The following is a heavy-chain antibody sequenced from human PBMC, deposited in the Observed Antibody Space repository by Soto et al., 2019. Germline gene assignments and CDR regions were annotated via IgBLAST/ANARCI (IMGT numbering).Heavy chain of an antibody. D-gene: IGHD6-6*01. V-gene: IGHV1-2*04. Sequence: ASVKVSCKASGYTFTSYGISWVRQAPGQGLEWMGWINANSGNTNYAQKFQGWVTMTRDTSISTAYMELSRLRSDDTAVYYCARAGSSAPFDYWGQGTLVTVSS. CDR1: GYTFTSYG. CDR3: ARAGSSAPFDY. CDR2: INANSGNT. J-gene: IGHJ4*02.